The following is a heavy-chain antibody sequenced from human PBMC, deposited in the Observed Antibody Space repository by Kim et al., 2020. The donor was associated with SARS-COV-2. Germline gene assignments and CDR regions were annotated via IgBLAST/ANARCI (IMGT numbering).Heavy chain of an antibody. CDR1: GFTFDDYA. CDR2: ISWNSGSI. Sequence: GGSPRLSCAASGFTFDDYAMHWVRQAPGKGLEWVSGISWNSGSIGYADSVKGRFTISRDNAKNSLYLQMNSLRAEDTALYYCAKEGSSSWYYFDYWGQGTLVTVSS. D-gene: IGHD6-13*01. CDR3: AKEGSSSWYYFDY. J-gene: IGHJ4*02. V-gene: IGHV3-9*01.